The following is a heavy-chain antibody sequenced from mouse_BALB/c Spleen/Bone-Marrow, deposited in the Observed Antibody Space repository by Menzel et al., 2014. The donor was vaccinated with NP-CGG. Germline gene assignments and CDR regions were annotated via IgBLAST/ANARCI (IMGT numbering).Heavy chain of an antibody. CDR2: IYPGDGDT. Sequence: QVQLQQSGAELARPGASVKLSRKASGYTFTSYWMQWVKQRPGQGLEWIGAIYPGDGDTRYTQKFKGKATLTADKSSSTAYMQLSSLASEDSAVYYCARSGAMDYWGQGTSVTVSS. D-gene: IGHD3-2*02. CDR3: ARSGAMDY. J-gene: IGHJ4*01. V-gene: IGHV1-87*01. CDR1: GYTFTSYW.